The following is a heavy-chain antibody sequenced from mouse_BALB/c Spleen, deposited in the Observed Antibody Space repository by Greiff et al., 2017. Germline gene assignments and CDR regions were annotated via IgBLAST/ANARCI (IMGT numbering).Heavy chain of an antibody. CDR2: IYPGNSDT. V-gene: IGHV1-5*01. Sequence: VQLQQSGTVLARPGASVKMSCKASGYTFTSYWMHWVKQRPGQGLEWIGAIYPGNSDTSYNQKFKGKAKLTAVTSTSTAYMELSSLTNEDSAVYYCTRGGAWDYGAWFAYWGQGTLVTVSA. D-gene: IGHD2-4*01. CDR1: GYTFTSYW. CDR3: TRGGAWDYGAWFAY. J-gene: IGHJ3*01.